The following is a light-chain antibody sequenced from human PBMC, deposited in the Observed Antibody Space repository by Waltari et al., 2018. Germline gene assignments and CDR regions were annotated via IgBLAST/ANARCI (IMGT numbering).Light chain of an antibody. J-gene: IGKJ3*01. V-gene: IGKV4-1*01. CDR2: WAT. Sequence: DIVMTQSPDSLAVSLGERATINCKSSQSVLYSSNKKNLLAWYQQKPGQPPKLLISWATTRESVGPDRCSGSGSGTDFTLTISSLQAEDVAVYYCQQYYSTPPAFGPGTRV. CDR1: QSVLYSSNKKNL. CDR3: QQYYSTPPA.